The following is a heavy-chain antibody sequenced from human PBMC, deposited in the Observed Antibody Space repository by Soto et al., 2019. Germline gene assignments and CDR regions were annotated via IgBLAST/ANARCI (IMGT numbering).Heavy chain of an antibody. CDR3: ARGEQYSGRIFDY. Sequence: SQTLSLTCAITGDRVSSNSAGWSWVRQSTSRGLEWLGRTYYRSKWYYEYAVSVRGRITINPDTSKNQYSLQLNSVTPEDTAVYFCARGEQYSGRIFDYWGQGTLVTVSS. CDR1: GDRVSSNSAG. CDR2: TYYRSKWYY. V-gene: IGHV6-1*01. J-gene: IGHJ4*01. D-gene: IGHD1-26*01.